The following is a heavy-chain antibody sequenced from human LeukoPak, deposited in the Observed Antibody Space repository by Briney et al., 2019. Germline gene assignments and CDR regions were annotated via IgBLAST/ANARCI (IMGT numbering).Heavy chain of an antibody. CDR1: GGSFSGYY. Sequence: SETLSLTCAVYGGSFSGYYWSWIRQPPGKGLEWIGEINHSGSTNYNPSLKSRVTISVDTSKNQFSLKLSSVTAADTAVYYCARGYYDFWSGPTGGMDVWGQGTTVTVSS. CDR3: ARGYYDFWSGPTGGMDV. J-gene: IGHJ6*02. CDR2: INHSGST. D-gene: IGHD3-3*01. V-gene: IGHV4-34*01.